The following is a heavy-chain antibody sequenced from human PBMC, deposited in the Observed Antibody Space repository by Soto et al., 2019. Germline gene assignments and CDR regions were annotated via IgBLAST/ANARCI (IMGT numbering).Heavy chain of an antibody. J-gene: IGHJ3*02. D-gene: IGHD3-22*01. V-gene: IGHV4-30-4*01. Sequence: QVQLQESGPGLVKPSQTLSLTCTVSGGSISSGDYYWSWIRQPPGKGLEWIGYIYYSGSTYYNPSLKSRVTISVDTSKNQCSLKLSSVTAADTAVYYCAIYDSSRRDAFDIWGQGTMVTVSS. CDR2: IYYSGST. CDR3: AIYDSSRRDAFDI. CDR1: GGSISSGDYY.